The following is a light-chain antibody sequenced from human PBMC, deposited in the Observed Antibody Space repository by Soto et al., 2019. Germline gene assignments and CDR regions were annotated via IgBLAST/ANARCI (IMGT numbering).Light chain of an antibody. CDR1: QSISSW. CDR3: QQYNSYPYVT. CDR2: KAS. J-gene: IGKJ1*01. Sequence: DIQMTQSPSTLSASVGDRVTITCRASQSISSWLAWYQQKPGKAPKLLIYKASSLESGVPSRFSGSGSGTEFTITISSLQPDDFATYYCQQYNSYPYVTFGQGTKVEIK. V-gene: IGKV1-5*03.